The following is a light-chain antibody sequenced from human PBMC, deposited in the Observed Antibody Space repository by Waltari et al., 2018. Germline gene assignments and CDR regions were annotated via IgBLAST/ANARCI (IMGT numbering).Light chain of an antibody. J-gene: IGLJ1*01. V-gene: IGLV1-47*01. Sequence: QSVLTQPPSASGTPGQRVTIYCSGSSPNIGSTYVYWYQQLPVTAPKLLIYRMNPRXSXXXXXXXXSKSCTSASLAISGLRSEDEADYYCAAWDDSLSGFYVFGTGTKVTVL. CDR2: RMN. CDR1: SPNIGSTY. CDR3: AAWDDSLSGFYV.